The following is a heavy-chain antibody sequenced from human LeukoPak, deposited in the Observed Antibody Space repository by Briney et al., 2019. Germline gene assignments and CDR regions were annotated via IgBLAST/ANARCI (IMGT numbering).Heavy chain of an antibody. CDR2: IDNNGIP. Sequence: GGSLRLSCAASGFTFSRYWIHWVRQAPGKGLVWVSRIDNNGIPTYADSVKGRFTLSRDNAKNTLSLQMNSLRAEDTTVYYCAELGITVIGGVWGKGTTVTISS. V-gene: IGHV3-74*01. D-gene: IGHD3-10*02. CDR3: AELGITVIGGV. J-gene: IGHJ6*04. CDR1: GFTFSRYW.